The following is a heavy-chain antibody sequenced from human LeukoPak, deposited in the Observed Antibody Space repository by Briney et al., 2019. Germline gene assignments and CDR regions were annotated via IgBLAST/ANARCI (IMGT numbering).Heavy chain of an antibody. J-gene: IGHJ4*02. D-gene: IGHD4-23*01. CDR3: ARDRTYGGNSGFDY. CDR2: IYSSGSS. CDR1: GGSISSYY. V-gene: IGHV4-4*07. Sequence: SETLSLTCSVSGGSISSYYWSWIRQPAGKGLEWIGRIYSSGSSSYNPSLKSRVTMSVDTSKNQFSLNLTSVTAADTAVYYCARDRTYGGNSGFDYWGQRTLVTVSS.